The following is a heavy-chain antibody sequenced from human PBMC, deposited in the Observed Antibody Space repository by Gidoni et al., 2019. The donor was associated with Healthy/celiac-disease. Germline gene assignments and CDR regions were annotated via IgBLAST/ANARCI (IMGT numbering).Heavy chain of an antibody. CDR2: ISSSSSYI. V-gene: IGHV3-21*01. D-gene: IGHD5-18*01. CDR3: ARAEYSYADGVDAFDI. J-gene: IGHJ3*02. Sequence: EVQLVESGGGLARPGGSLGLSCAVSGFPFSSYSMNWVRQAPGKGLEWVSSISSSSSYIYSADSVKGRSTISRDNAKNSLYLQMTSLRAEDTAVYYCARAEYSYADGVDAFDIWGQGTMVTVSS. CDR1: GFPFSSYS.